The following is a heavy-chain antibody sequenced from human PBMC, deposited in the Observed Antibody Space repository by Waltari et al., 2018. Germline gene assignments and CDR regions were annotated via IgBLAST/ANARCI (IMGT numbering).Heavy chain of an antibody. CDR1: GGSISRSAYY. Sequence: QLQLQESGPGLVKSSETLSLTCPVSGGSISRSAYYWVWLREAPGKELEWIGSIYPSGDTYYHASLESRVRVSVDRSSNHFSMTLSSVTAADTAVYYCARRGDWLPLDAFDIWGQGTVVTVSS. D-gene: IGHD2-15*01. V-gene: IGHV4-39*02. CDR2: IYPSGDT. J-gene: IGHJ3*02. CDR3: ARRGDWLPLDAFDI.